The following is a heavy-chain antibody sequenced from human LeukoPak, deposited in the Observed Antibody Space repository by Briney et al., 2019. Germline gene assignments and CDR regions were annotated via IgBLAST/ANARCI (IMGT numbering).Heavy chain of an antibody. CDR3: ATDPGETVPAAKGPRGDYCYGMDV. Sequence: GGSLRLSCAASGFTVSDNYMSWVRQAPGKGLEWVSLIYSGGTADFADSVKGRFTISRDNAKKSLYLQMNSLRAEDTAVYYCATDPGETVPAAKGPRGDYCYGMDVWGQGTTVTVSS. J-gene: IGHJ6*02. CDR1: GFTVSDNY. V-gene: IGHV3-53*01. D-gene: IGHD2-2*01. CDR2: IYSGGTA.